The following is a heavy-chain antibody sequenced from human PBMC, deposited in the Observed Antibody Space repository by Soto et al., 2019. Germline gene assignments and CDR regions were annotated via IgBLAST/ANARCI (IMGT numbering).Heavy chain of an antibody. V-gene: IGHV4-59*01. CDR3: ARPQVGYASAI. J-gene: IGHJ6*04. CDR2: VHSNGKA. D-gene: IGHD3-16*01. Sequence: SHPCTVVEGSSINYYWRWIRKPPGKGLEWIGHVHSNGKADYSPALNSRVTISIDTSMSQFSLNLSSLTAADIAVYYGARPQVGYASAIWAKRTTVTVSP. CDR1: EGSSINYY.